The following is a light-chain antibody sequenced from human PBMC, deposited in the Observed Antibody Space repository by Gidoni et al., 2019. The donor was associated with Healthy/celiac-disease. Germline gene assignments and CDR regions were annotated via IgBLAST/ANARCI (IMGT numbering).Light chain of an antibody. CDR1: QSMRSY. J-gene: IGKJ1*01. CDR3: QQGYGT. V-gene: IGKV1-39*01. Sequence: EMQMTQSPSFMSASVGDRVTITCRASQSMRSYLNWYQQKPGKAPKLLIYAASSLQSGVPSRFSGSGSGTDFSLNFSSLQPEDFAKCCCQQGYGTFGRGTKVEIK. CDR2: AAS.